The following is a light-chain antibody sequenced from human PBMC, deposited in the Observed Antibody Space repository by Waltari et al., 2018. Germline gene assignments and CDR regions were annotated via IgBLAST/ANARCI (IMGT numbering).Light chain of an antibody. Sequence: LLTQSTCTISLSPGERATLSFRASRSVSRALAWYQQKPGQAPRLLIYGASNRATGIPDRFSGSGSGTDFSLTISSLEPEDFAVYYCQHYLRLPATFGQGTKVEIK. CDR2: GAS. CDR3: QHYLRLPAT. CDR1: RSVSRA. V-gene: IGKV3-20*01. J-gene: IGKJ1*01.